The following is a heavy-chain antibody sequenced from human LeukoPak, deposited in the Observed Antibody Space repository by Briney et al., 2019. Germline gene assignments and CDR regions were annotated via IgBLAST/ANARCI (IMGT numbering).Heavy chain of an antibody. J-gene: IGHJ4*02. CDR2: VIPIFGTA. V-gene: IGHV1-69*05. D-gene: IGHD1-7*01. CDR3: ARSPVAGTTLVPDY. CDR1: GGTFSSYS. Sequence: PVEGFCQGSGGTFSSYSISWVGQAPGQGLEWMGGVIPIFGTANYAQKFQGRVTITTDESTSTAYMELSSLRSEDTAVYYCARSPVAGTTLVPDYWGQGTLVTVSS.